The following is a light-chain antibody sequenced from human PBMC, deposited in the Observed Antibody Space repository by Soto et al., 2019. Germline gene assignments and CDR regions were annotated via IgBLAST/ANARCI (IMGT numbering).Light chain of an antibody. Sequence: DIVITQSPSTVSRSQGERPTLYCKASQSVSSNLAWYQQKPGQAPRLLIYGASTRATSSPARFIGSGSGTEFTLTISSLQAEDYAVYYCQQYNNCPLLTFGGGTKVDIK. V-gene: IGKV3-15*01. CDR3: QQYNNCPLLT. CDR1: QSVSSN. CDR2: GAS. J-gene: IGKJ4*01.